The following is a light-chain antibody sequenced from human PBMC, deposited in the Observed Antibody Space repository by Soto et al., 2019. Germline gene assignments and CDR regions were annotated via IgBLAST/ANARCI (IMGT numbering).Light chain of an antibody. CDR3: QQYYSYPPRT. CDR2: AAS. J-gene: IGKJ4*01. V-gene: IGKV1-8*01. CDR1: QGISSY. Sequence: AIRMTQSPSSFSASTGDRATITCRASQGISSYLAWYQQKPGKAPKLLIYAASTLQSGVPSRFSGSGSGTDFTLTISCLQSEDFATYYCQQYYSYPPRTFGVGTKVEIK.